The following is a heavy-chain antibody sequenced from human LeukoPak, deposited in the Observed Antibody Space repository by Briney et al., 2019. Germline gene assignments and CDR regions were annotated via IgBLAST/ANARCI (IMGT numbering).Heavy chain of an antibody. J-gene: IGHJ3*02. CDR3: ARDGGYSYGDAFDI. D-gene: IGHD5-18*01. CDR2: IYSGGST. V-gene: IGHV3-53*01. CDR1: GFTVSSNY. Sequence: GGSLRPSCAASGFTVSSNYMSWVRQAPGKGLEWVSVIYSGGSTYYADSVKGRFTISRDNSKNTLYLQMNSLRAEDTAVYYCARDGGYSYGDAFDIWGQGTMVTVSS.